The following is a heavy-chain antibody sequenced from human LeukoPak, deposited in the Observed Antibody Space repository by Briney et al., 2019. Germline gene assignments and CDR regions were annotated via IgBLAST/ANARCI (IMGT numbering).Heavy chain of an antibody. CDR1: GYTFTGYY. Sequence: AASVTVSCKASGYTFTGYYIHWVRQAPGQGLVWMGRINPNSGGTNYAQKFQGRVTMTRDASTTTAYMELSRLRSGDKAAYYCERATEGIAAAPHYFDFCGQGTLVTVSS. CDR2: INPNSGGT. D-gene: IGHD6-13*01. V-gene: IGHV1-2*06. CDR3: ERATEGIAAAPHYFDF. J-gene: IGHJ4*02.